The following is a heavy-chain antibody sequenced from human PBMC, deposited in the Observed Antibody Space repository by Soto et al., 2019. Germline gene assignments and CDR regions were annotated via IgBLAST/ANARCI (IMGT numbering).Heavy chain of an antibody. J-gene: IGHJ4*02. CDR2: ISGGGERT. V-gene: IGHV3-23*01. CDR3: TTPLYGASGYSNSHN. D-gene: IGHD3-22*01. Sequence: GGSLRLSCAASGFSFISYAMSWVLQAPGKGLEWVSAISGGGERTYSADSMKGRFTISRDNSKNTLYLQMNSLRAEDTAVYYCTTPLYGASGYSNSHNWGQG. CDR1: GFSFISYA.